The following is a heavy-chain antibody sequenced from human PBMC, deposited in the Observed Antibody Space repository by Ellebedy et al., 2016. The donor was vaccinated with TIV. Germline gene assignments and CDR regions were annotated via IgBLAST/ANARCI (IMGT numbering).Heavy chain of an antibody. Sequence: GGSLRLXCAASGFTFSSYWMSWVRQAPGKGLEWVANIKQDGSEKYYVDSVKGRFTISRDNAQNSLCLQMNSLRAEDTAVYYCVRDKSSGSTYGSHFDYWGQGSLVTVSS. CDR1: GFTFSSYW. V-gene: IGHV3-7*01. CDR2: IKQDGSEK. D-gene: IGHD5-18*01. CDR3: VRDKSSGSTYGSHFDY. J-gene: IGHJ4*02.